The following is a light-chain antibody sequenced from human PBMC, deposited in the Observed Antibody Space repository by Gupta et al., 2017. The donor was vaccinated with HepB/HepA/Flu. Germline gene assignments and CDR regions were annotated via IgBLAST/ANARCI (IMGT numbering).Light chain of an antibody. CDR3: QQYASSLT. CDR2: GAS. Sequence: VLTQSPGTLSLSPGERATLSCRASQSVSSSYLAWYQQKPGHAPRLLIYGASSRATGIPDRFSGRWSGTDFTLTISRLEPEDFAVYYFQQYASSLTFGQGTRLEIK. CDR1: QSVSSSY. J-gene: IGKJ5*01. V-gene: IGKV3-20*01.